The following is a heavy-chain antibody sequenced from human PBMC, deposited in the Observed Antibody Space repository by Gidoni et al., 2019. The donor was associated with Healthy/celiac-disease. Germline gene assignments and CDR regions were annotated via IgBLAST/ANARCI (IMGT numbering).Heavy chain of an antibody. CDR2: ISSSSSYI. J-gene: IGHJ4*02. CDR3: ARHPVAAPEFDY. V-gene: IGHV3-21*01. D-gene: IGHD6-19*01. CDR1: GFTFSSYS. Sequence: EVQLVESGGGLVKPGGSLRLSCAASGFTFSSYSMNWVRQAPGKGLEWVSSISSSSSYIYYADSVKGRFTISRDNAKNSLYLQMNSLRAEDTAVYYCARHPVAAPEFDYWGQGTLVTVSS.